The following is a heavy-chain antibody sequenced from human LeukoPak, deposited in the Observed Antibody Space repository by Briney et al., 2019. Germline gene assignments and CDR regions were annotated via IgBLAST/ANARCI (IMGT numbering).Heavy chain of an antibody. D-gene: IGHD6-19*01. Sequence: GGSLRLSCAASGFTFSSYSMNWVRQAPGKGLEWVSSISSSGSYIYYADSVKGRFTISRDNAKNSLYIQMNSLRAEDTGVYYCARDFSSGMDVWGQGTTVTVSS. CDR3: ARDFSSGMDV. V-gene: IGHV3-21*01. J-gene: IGHJ6*02. CDR1: GFTFSSYS. CDR2: ISSSGSYI.